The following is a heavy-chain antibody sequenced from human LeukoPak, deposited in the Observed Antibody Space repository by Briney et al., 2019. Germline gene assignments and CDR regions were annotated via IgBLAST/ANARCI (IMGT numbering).Heavy chain of an antibody. CDR3: AREAELELLPNWFDP. CDR1: GGSITSSHYY. Sequence: SETLSLTCTVSGGSITSSHYYWGWIRQPPGKGLEWIGNIFYTGITYSNPSLKSRVTMSVDTSKKQFSLKLSSVTAPDTAVYYCAREAELELLPNWFDPWGQGTLVTVSS. J-gene: IGHJ5*02. D-gene: IGHD1-7*01. CDR2: IFYTGIT. V-gene: IGHV4-39*07.